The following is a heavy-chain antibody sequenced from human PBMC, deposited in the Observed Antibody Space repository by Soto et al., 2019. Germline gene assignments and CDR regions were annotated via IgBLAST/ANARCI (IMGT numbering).Heavy chain of an antibody. J-gene: IGHJ4*02. D-gene: IGHD3-22*01. CDR3: ARGGYSDSSGYYYARVVDY. CDR2: ISSSGITI. Sequence: QVQLVESGGGLVKPGGSLRLSCAASGFTFSDYYMSWIRQAPGKGLEWVSYISSSGITIYYADSVKGRFTISRDNAKTSLYMQRNSLRAEDTAVYYCARGGYSDSSGYYYARVVDYWGQGTLVTVSS. V-gene: IGHV3-11*01. CDR1: GFTFSDYY.